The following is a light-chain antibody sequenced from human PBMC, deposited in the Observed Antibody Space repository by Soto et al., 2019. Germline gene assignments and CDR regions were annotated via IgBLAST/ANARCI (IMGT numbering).Light chain of an antibody. J-gene: IGKJ4*01. V-gene: IGKV1-5*01. CDR1: QSISSW. CDR2: DAS. CDR3: QQYNSYSGVT. Sequence: DIQMTQSPSTLSASVGDRVTITCRASQSISSWLAWYQQKPGKAPKLLIYDASSLESGVPPRFSGSGSGTEFTLTISSLQPDDFATYYCQQYNSYSGVTFGGGTKVEIK.